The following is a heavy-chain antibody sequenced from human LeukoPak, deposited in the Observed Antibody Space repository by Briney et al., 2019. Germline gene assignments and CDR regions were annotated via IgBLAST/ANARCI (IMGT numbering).Heavy chain of an antibody. CDR2: IYYSGST. V-gene: IGHV4-39*07. CDR1: GGSISSSSYY. Sequence: SETLSLTCTVSGGSISSSSYYWGWIRQPPGKGLEWIGSIYYSGSTYYNPSLKSRVTISVDTSKNQFSLKLSSVTAADTAVYYCARVSGSYYWYYYYYMDVWGKGTTVTVSS. CDR3: ARVSGSYYWYYYYYMDV. D-gene: IGHD1-26*01. J-gene: IGHJ6*03.